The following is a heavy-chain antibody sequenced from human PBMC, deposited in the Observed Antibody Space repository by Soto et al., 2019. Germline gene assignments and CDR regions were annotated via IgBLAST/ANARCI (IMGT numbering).Heavy chain of an antibody. J-gene: IGHJ4*02. CDR1: GYTFTSYG. CDR3: VRDPDGHIDFDY. CDR2: TTVNNGDT. V-gene: IGHV1-18*01. Sequence: QVQLVQSGAGVKEPGPSVRISCKASGYTFTSYGTAWVRQAPEQGLEWLPWTTVNNGDTNYAQKVQGRVTMTTDTSTSTAFMELRSLRFDDTAVYYCVRDPDGHIDFDYWGQGTLVTVSS.